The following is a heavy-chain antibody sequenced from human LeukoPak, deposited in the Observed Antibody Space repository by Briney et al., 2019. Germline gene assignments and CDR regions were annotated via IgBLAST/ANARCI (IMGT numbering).Heavy chain of an antibody. J-gene: IGHJ4*02. Sequence: GGPLRLSCAASGFSFSDYWMTWVRQAPGKGLEWVAHIEQDGSEKYYVDSIKGRFTISRDNAKNLVYLQMNSLRADDTAVYYCARGWNYAFRFDYWGQGTLVTVSS. CDR2: IEQDGSEK. D-gene: IGHD3-3*01. V-gene: IGHV3-7*01. CDR3: ARGWNYAFRFDY. CDR1: GFSFSDYW.